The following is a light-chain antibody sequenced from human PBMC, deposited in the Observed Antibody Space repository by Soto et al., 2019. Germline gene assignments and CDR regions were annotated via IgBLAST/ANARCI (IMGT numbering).Light chain of an antibody. J-gene: IGKJ4*01. CDR1: QSVSNN. V-gene: IGKV3D-15*01. CDR3: QQYNNWPS. Sequence: EIVLTQSPGTLSLSPWERATLSCRASQSVSNNYLAWYQQKPGQAPRLLIYGASNRATGIPARFSGSGSGTEFTLTISSLQSEDFAVYYCQQYNNWPSFGGGTKVDIK. CDR2: GAS.